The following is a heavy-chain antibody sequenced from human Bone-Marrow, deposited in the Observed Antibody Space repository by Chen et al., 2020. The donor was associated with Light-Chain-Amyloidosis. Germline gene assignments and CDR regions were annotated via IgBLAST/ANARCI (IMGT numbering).Heavy chain of an antibody. CDR1: GFTFRTSW. Sequence: DVQLLESWGGLVQPGGSLRLSCAASGFTFRTSWMHWVRQAPGKGLVWVSRINPDGTRVDYADSVSGRFTISRDDAKSTVYLQMNSLRAEDTAVYYCSREFTGYDDYWGQGTLVTVSS. CDR2: INPDGTRV. V-gene: IGHV3-74*01. J-gene: IGHJ4*02. CDR3: SREFTGYDDY. D-gene: IGHD5-12*01.